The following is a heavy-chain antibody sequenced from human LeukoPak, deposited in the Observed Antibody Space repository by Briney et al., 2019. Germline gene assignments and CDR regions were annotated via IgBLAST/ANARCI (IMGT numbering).Heavy chain of an antibody. V-gene: IGHV3-30-3*01. CDR3: AREGTRVQTVTSFDY. D-gene: IGHD4-11*01. CDR1: GFTFSSYA. J-gene: IGHJ4*02. Sequence: GGSLRLSCAASGFTFSSYAMHWVRQAPGKGLEWVAVISYDGSNKYYADSVKGRFTISRDNSKNTLYLQMNSLRAEDTAVYYCAREGTRVQTVTSFDYWGQGTLVTVSS. CDR2: ISYDGSNK.